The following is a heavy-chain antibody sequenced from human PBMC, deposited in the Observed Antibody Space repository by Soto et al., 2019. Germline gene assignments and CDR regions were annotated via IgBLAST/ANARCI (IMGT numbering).Heavy chain of an antibody. V-gene: IGHV3-23*01. CDR2: ISGSGGST. J-gene: IGHJ3*02. CDR3: AKDMKYKLLLGGHAFDI. Sequence: GGSPRLSCAASGFPFSSYAMSWVRQAPGKGLEWVSAISGSGGSTYYADSVKGRFTISRDNSKNTLYLQMNSLRAEDTAVYYCAKDMKYKLLLGGHAFDIWGQGTMVTVSS. CDR1: GFPFSSYA. D-gene: IGHD2-2*01.